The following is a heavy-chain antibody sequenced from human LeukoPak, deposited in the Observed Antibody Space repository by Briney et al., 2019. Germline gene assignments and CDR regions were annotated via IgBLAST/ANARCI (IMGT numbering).Heavy chain of an antibody. J-gene: IGHJ3*01. CDR1: RVSITDYY. CDR2: IYYSGST. Sequence: PSETLPLTCTVSRVSITDYYWRWVRQPPGKGLEWIGYIYYSGSTKYNPYLKSRVTISIDTSKNQFSLKLSSVTAADTALYYCAGGAGAYYFLCGQGTVVTVSS. CDR3: AGGAGAYYFL. V-gene: IGHV4-59*01. D-gene: IGHD2-21*01.